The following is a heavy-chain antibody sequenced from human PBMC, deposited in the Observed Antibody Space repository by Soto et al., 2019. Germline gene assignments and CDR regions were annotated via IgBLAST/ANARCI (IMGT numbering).Heavy chain of an antibody. CDR2: IYYSGST. D-gene: IGHD3-9*01. V-gene: IGHV4-59*01. J-gene: IGHJ4*02. Sequence: SETLSLTCTVSGGSISSYYWSWIRQPPGKGLEWIGYIYYSGSTNYNPSLKSRVTISVDTSKNQFSLKLSSVTAADTAVYYCARSSIRYFDFDYWGQATLVTVSS. CDR1: GGSISSYY. CDR3: ARSSIRYFDFDY.